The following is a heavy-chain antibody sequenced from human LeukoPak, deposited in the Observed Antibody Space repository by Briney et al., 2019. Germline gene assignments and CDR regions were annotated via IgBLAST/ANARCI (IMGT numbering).Heavy chain of an antibody. CDR1: GFTFSSFA. CDR2: ISGSGGST. Sequence: PGGSLRLSCAASGFTFSSFAMSWVRQAPGKGLEWVSAISGSGGSTYYADSVKGRFTISRDNSKNTLYLQMSSLRAEDTAVYYCAKDFRPVSTIVVVPEDWFDPWGQGTLVTVSS. CDR3: AKDFRPVSTIVVVPEDWFDP. J-gene: IGHJ5*02. V-gene: IGHV3-23*01. D-gene: IGHD2-2*01.